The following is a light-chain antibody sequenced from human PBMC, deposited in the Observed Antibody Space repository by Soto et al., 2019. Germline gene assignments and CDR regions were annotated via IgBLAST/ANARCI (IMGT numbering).Light chain of an antibody. CDR2: AAS. J-gene: IGKJ1*01. CDR3: KQYKSYKN. CDR1: QGISSW. Sequence: IQITHSPSSVSASVGDGVTITFRASQGISSWLAWYQQKPGKAPNLLIYAASSLHSGVPSRFSGSGSGTEFTLTISSVQPDDFATYYCKQYKSYKNFGQGTKVDIK. V-gene: IGKV1-12*01.